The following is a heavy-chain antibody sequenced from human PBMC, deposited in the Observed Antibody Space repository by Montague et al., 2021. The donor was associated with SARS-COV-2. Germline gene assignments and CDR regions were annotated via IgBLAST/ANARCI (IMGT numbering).Heavy chain of an antibody. D-gene: IGHD6-6*01. J-gene: IGHJ4*02. CDR3: ARTPTRPLSLDS. CDR1: GGSITGFS. CDR2: VTTSGTT. V-gene: IGHV4-4*07. Sequence: SETLSLTCAVSGGSITGFSWSWVRQPAGRGLEWIACVTTSGTTXXXPSXRSRVTMSVDTSKNQFSLNLNSVTAADTAIYYCARTPTRPLSLDSWGQGTLVTVSS.